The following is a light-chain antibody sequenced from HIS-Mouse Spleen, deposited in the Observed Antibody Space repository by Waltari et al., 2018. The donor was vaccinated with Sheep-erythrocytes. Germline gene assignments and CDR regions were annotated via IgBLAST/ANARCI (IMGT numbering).Light chain of an antibody. J-gene: IGLJ2*01. Sequence: QSVLTQPPSVSGAPGQRVTISCTGSSSNIGAGYDVHWYQQLPGTAPKRLIHGNSNRPSGVPDRFSGSKSGTSASLAITGLQAEDEADYYCQSYDSSLSGYVVFGGGTKLTVL. CDR1: SSNIGAGYD. V-gene: IGLV1-40*01. CDR2: GNS. CDR3: QSYDSSLSGYVV.